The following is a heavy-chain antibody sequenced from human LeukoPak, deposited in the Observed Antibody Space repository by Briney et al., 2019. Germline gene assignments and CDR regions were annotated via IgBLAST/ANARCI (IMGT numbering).Heavy chain of an antibody. Sequence: GASVKVSCKASGYTFTSYYMHWVRQAPGQGLEWMGIINPSGGSTSYAQKFQGRVTMTRDTSTSTVYMELSSLRSEDTAVYYCARAYLRYFDWLEFDYWGQGTLVTVSS. CDR2: INPSGGST. V-gene: IGHV1-46*01. J-gene: IGHJ4*02. CDR3: ARAYLRYFDWLEFDY. D-gene: IGHD3-9*01. CDR1: GYTFTSYY.